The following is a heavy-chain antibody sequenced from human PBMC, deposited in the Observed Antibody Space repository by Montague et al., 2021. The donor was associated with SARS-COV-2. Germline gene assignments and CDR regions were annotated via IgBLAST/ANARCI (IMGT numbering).Heavy chain of an antibody. CDR1: RGFINNYY. CDR3: ARGLGASLDY. J-gene: IGHJ4*02. CDR2: VFYTGLN. D-gene: IGHD1-26*01. Sequence: SETLSLTCTVSRGFINNYYWNWIRQSPDKGLEWIGFVFYTGLNKYNPSLESRVTISLDTSGNQFSLRLTSVTAADTAVYFCARGLGASLDYWGQGILVTV. V-gene: IGHV4-59*01.